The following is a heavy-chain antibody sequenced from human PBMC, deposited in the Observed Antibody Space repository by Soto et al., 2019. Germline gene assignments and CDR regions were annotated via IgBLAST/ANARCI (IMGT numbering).Heavy chain of an antibody. Sequence: PSETLSLTCAVYGGSFSGYYWSWIRQPPGKGLEWIGEINHSGSTNYNPSLKSRVTISVDTSKNQFSLKLSSVTAADTAVHYCARGTDYDFWSGYYFDYWGQGTLVTVSS. V-gene: IGHV4-34*01. CDR1: GGSFSGYY. CDR3: ARGTDYDFWSGYYFDY. D-gene: IGHD3-3*01. J-gene: IGHJ4*02. CDR2: INHSGST.